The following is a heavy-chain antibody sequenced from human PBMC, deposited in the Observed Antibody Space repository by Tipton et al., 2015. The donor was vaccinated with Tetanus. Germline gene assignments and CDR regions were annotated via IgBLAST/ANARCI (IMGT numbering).Heavy chain of an antibody. CDR1: GFTFSSYW. CDR2: IKQDGRER. J-gene: IGHJ4*02. V-gene: IGHV3-7*01. D-gene: IGHD2/OR15-2a*01. Sequence: GSLRLSCAASGFTFSSYWMSWVRQAPGKGLEWVASIKQDGRERYYVDSVKGRFTISRDNARNSLSVHMNSLTAEDTAVYYCARLRVYCSTACYSREDYWGQGTLVTVSS. CDR3: ARLRVYCSTACYSREDY.